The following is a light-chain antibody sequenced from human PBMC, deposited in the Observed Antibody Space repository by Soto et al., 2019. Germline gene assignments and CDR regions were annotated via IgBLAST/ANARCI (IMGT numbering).Light chain of an antibody. J-gene: IGKJ3*01. V-gene: IGKV1-5*01. CDR1: QSISSW. CDR3: QQYNSYRGT. CDR2: DAS. Sequence: IQLTQSPSSLSASVGDRVTITCRASQSISSWLAWYQQKPGKAPKLLIYDASSLESGVPSRFSGSGSGTEFTLTISGLQPDDFATYYCQQYNSYRGTFGPGTKVDIK.